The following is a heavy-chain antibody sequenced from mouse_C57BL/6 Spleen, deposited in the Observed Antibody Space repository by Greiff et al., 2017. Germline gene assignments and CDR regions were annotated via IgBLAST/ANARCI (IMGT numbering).Heavy chain of an antibody. J-gene: IGHJ4*01. CDR2: ISYDGSN. CDR1: GYSIPSGYY. Sequence: DVQLQESGPGLVKPSQSLSLTCSVTGYSIPSGYYWNWIRQFPGNKLEWMGYISYDGSNNYNPSLKNRISITRDTSKNQFFLKLNSVTTEDTATYYCAREGLLEAAMDYWGQGTSVTVSS. V-gene: IGHV3-6*01. CDR3: AREGLLEAAMDY. D-gene: IGHD2-3*01.